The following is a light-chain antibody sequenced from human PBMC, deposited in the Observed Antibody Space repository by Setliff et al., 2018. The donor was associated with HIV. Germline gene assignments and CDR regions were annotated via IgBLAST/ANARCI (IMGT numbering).Light chain of an antibody. V-gene: IGLV2-14*03. CDR2: DVS. J-gene: IGLJ1*01. CDR1: ISDIGSYNF. CDR3: SSYTNSSSGV. Sequence: QSALTQPASVSGSPGQSITIPCTGSISDIGSYNFVSWYQQHPGKAPNLIISDVSKRPSGVSDRFSGSKSGNTASLTVSGLQAEDEADYYCSSYTNSSSGVFGTGTKVTVL.